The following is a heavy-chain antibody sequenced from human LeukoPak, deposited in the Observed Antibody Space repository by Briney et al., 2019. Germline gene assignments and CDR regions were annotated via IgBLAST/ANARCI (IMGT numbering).Heavy chain of an antibody. V-gene: IGHV1-18*01. CDR1: GYTFTSYG. D-gene: IGHD6-13*01. CDR2: ISAYNGNT. CDR3: ARDWGSSWPRDDAFDI. J-gene: IGHJ3*02. Sequence: ASVTVSCKASGYTFTSYGISWVRQAPGQGLEWMGWISAYNGNTNYAQKLQGRVTMTTDTSTSTAYMELRSLRSDDTAVYYCARDWGSSWPRDDAFDIWGQGTMVTVSS.